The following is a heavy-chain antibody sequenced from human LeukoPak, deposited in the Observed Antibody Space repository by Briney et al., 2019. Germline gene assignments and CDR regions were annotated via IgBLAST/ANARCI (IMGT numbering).Heavy chain of an antibody. CDR1: GGSISSRSDY. V-gene: IGHV4-39*01. CDR2: IYYTGST. CDR3: ARRPGEYGGNDFDY. Sequence: SSETLSLTCTVSGGSISSRSDYWGWIRQPPWKGLEGIGSIYYTGSTHYNPSLKSRVTISVDTSKNQFSLKLSSVTAADTAVYYCARRPGEYGGNDFDYWGQGTLVTVSS. J-gene: IGHJ4*02. D-gene: IGHD4/OR15-4a*01.